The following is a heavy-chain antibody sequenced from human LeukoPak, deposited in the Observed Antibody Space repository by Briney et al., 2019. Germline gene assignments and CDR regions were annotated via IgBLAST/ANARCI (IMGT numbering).Heavy chain of an antibody. D-gene: IGHD3-22*01. CDR1: GGSISSGDYY. CDR3: ARAYDSSGYYFDY. Sequence: SQTLSLTCTVSGGSISSGDYYWSWIRQPPGKGLEGIGYIYYSGSTYYNPSLKSRVTISVDTSKHQFSLKLSSVTAADTAVYYCARAYDSSGYYFDYWGQGTLVTVSS. J-gene: IGHJ4*02. CDR2: IYYSGST. V-gene: IGHV4-30-4*01.